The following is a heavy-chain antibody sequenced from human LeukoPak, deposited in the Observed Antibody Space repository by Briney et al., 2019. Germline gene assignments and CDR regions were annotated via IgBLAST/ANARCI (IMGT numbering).Heavy chain of an antibody. Sequence: ASGKVSCKGSGGRFSSYVINWVRQAHGQGLEWMGRIIPTLAIANYAQKFQGRVTITADKSTSTAYMELSSLRSEDTAVYYCAGHPDYGDYDLTRPYDYWGQGTLVTVSS. J-gene: IGHJ4*02. V-gene: IGHV1-69*04. CDR2: IIPTLAIA. D-gene: IGHD4-17*01. CDR3: AGHPDYGDYDLTRPYDY. CDR1: GGRFSSYV.